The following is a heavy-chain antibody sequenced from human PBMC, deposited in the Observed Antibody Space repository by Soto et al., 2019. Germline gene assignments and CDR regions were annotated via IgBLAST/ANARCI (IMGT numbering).Heavy chain of an antibody. J-gene: IGHJ4*02. V-gene: IGHV3-33*01. D-gene: IGHD4-17*01. CDR1: GFTFISYG. CDR2: IWYDGSNK. Sequence: PGGSLRLSCAASGFTFISYGMHWVRQAPGKGLEWVAVIWYDGSNKYYADSVKGRFTISRDNSKNTLYLQMNSLRAEDTAVYYCARDLDDYGGNSLDYWGQGTLVTVSS. CDR3: ARDLDDYGGNSLDY.